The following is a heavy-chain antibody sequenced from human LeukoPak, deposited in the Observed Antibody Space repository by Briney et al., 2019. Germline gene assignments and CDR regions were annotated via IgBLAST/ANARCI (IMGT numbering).Heavy chain of an antibody. CDR2: INSDGSST. D-gene: IGHD5-12*01. CDR1: GFTFSSYW. J-gene: IGHJ3*02. Sequence: GGSLRLSCAASGFTFSSYWMHWVRQAPGKGLVWVSRINSDGSSTSYADSVKGRFTISRDNAKNTLYLQMNSLRAEDTAVYYRARDGYNRAFDIWGQGTMVTVSS. CDR3: ARDGYNRAFDI. V-gene: IGHV3-74*01.